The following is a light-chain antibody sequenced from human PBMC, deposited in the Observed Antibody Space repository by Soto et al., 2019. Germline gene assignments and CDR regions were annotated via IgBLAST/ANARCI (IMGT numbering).Light chain of an antibody. J-gene: IGKJ1*01. CDR3: QQYNNRWT. Sequence: ETVVTQSPATLSVSPGERATLSCRTSQSVGSNLAWYQQKPGQAPRLLIYGTSTRATGIPGRFRGSGSGTEFTLTISSLQSEDFAVYYCQQYNNRWTFGQGTKVHI. CDR2: GTS. CDR1: QSVGSN. V-gene: IGKV3-15*01.